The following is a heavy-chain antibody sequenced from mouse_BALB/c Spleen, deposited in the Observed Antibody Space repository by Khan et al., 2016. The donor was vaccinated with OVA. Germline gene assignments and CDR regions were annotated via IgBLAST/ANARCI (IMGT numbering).Heavy chain of an antibody. J-gene: IGHJ3*01. CDR3: AIEASSWDFSFPY. CDR2: INPYNAGT. D-gene: IGHD4-1*01. CDR1: GYTFTNYV. V-gene: IGHV1S136*01. Sequence: VQLKESGPELVEPGASVKMSCKASGYTFTNYVMHWVKQKPGQGLEWIGYINPYNAGTRYNEKFKGKATLTSDISSTTAYMELSSLTSEDSAVYFCAIEASSWDFSFPYWGQGTLVTVSA.